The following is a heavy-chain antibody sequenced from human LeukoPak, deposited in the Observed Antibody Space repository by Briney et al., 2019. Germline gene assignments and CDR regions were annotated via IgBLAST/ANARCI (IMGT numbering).Heavy chain of an antibody. J-gene: IGHJ6*03. CDR1: GGSISSYY. Sequence: SETLSLTCTVSGGSISSYYWSWIRQPPGKGLEWIGYIYYSGSTNYNPSLKSRVTMSVDTSKNQFSLKLSSVTAADTAVYYYARDGVTIFGGDYYMDVWGKGATVTVSS. D-gene: IGHD3-3*01. V-gene: IGHV4-59*12. CDR3: ARDGVTIFGGDYYMDV. CDR2: IYYSGST.